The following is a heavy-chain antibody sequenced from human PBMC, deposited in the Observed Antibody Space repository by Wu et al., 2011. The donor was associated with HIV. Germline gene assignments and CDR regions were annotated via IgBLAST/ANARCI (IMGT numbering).Heavy chain of an antibody. J-gene: IGHJ4*02. CDR1: GATFSSYA. D-gene: IGHD1-26*01. CDR3: ARDLSGRYFDY. Sequence: QVQLVQSGAEVKKPGSSVKVSCKASGATFSSYAISWVRQAPGQGLEWMGWISAYNGDTNYAQRLQGRVTMTADTSTSTAYMELRSLRSDDTAVYYCARDLSGRYFDYWGQGTLVTVSS. CDR2: ISAYNGDT. V-gene: IGHV1-18*01.